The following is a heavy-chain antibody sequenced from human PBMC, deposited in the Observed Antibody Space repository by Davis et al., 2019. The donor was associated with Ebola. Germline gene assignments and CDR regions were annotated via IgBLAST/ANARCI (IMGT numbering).Heavy chain of an antibody. Sequence: AASVKVSCKASGGTFSSYAISWVRQAPGQGFEWMGGIIPIFGTANYAQKFQGRVTITADESTSTAYMELSSLRSEDTAVYYCARGGLSVATTPPDYWGQGTLVTVSS. J-gene: IGHJ4*02. V-gene: IGHV1-69*13. CDR2: IIPIFGTA. CDR3: ARGGLSVATTPPDY. D-gene: IGHD5-12*01. CDR1: GGTFSSYA.